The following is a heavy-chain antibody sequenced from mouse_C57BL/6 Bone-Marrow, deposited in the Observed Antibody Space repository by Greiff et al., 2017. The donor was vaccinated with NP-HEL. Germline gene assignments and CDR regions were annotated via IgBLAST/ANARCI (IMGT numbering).Heavy chain of an antibody. V-gene: IGHV5-9-1*02. CDR1: GFTFSSYA. CDR2: ISSGGDYI. CDR3: TRPWGLRRGAWFAY. D-gene: IGHD2-4*01. Sequence: EVMLVESGEGLVKPGGSLKLSCAASGFTFSSYAMSWVRQTPEKRLEWVAYISSGGDYIYYADTVKGRFTISRDNARNTLYLQMSSLKSEDTAMYYCTRPWGLRRGAWFAYWGQGTLVTVSA. J-gene: IGHJ3*01.